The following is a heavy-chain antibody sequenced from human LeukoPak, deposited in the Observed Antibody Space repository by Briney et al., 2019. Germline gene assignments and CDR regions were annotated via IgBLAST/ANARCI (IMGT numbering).Heavy chain of an antibody. J-gene: IGHJ5*02. CDR3: ARETYSSGWYGWFDP. CDR2: IYYSGNT. CDR1: GGSVSSGSYY. D-gene: IGHD6-19*01. Sequence: SETLSLTCTVSGGSVSSGSYYWSWIRQPPGKGLEWIGYIYYSGNTNCNPSLKSRVTISVDTSKDQFTLRLSSVTTADTAVYYCARETYSSGWYGWFDPWGQGTLVTVSS. V-gene: IGHV4-61*01.